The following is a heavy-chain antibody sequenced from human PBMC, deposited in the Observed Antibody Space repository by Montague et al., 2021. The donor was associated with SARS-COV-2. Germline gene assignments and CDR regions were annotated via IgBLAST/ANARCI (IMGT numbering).Heavy chain of an antibody. V-gene: IGHV4-59*01. CDR3: ARGALGLPAAFNWFDP. Sequence: SETLSLTCTVSGGSMNDYYWTWLRQPPGKGLEWIGNIYYTGSTKHSSSLKSRVTMSVDTSRKQISLKLSSVTAADSAVYYCARGALGLPAAFNWFDPWGQGNLVTVSS. CDR1: GGSMNDYY. J-gene: IGHJ5*02. D-gene: IGHD2-2*01. CDR2: IYYTGST.